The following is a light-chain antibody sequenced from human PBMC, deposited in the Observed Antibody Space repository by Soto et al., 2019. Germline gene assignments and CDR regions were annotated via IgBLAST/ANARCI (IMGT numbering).Light chain of an antibody. Sequence: QSVLTQPPSASGSPGQSVTISCTGTSSDVGGYNYVSWYQQHPGKAPKLLMFRVTERPSGVPDRFSGSKSGNTASLTVSGLQAEDEADYYCCAYAGINNVIFGGGTKLTVL. J-gene: IGLJ2*01. CDR3: CAYAGINNVI. V-gene: IGLV2-8*01. CDR1: SSDVGGYNY. CDR2: RVT.